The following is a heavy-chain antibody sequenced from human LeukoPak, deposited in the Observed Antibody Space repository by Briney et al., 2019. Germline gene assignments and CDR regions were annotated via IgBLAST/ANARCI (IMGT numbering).Heavy chain of an antibody. CDR3: ARVIMITFGGVIARTPLFDY. Sequence: SETLSLTCTVSGGSISSVDYYWSWIRQPPGKGLEWIGYIYYSGSTYYNPSLKSRVTISVDTSKNQFSLKLSSVTAADTAVYYCARVIMITFGGVIARTPLFDYWGQGTLVTVSS. CDR2: IYYSGST. V-gene: IGHV4-30-4*01. D-gene: IGHD3-16*02. J-gene: IGHJ4*02. CDR1: GGSISSVDYY.